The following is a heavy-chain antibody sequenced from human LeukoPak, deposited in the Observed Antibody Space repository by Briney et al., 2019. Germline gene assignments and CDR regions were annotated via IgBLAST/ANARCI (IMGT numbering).Heavy chain of an antibody. CDR1: GFTFSIYA. CDR2: ITTTTSST. D-gene: IGHD3-16*01. J-gene: IGHJ3*01. Sequence: AGSLRLSCAASGFTFSIYAMHWVRQAPRNGLEWASTITTTTSSTSYADSVNGRFTISRDNSKITLYLQMNSLRAEDTAMYYCAKDPNGEYVGAFDFWGQGTLVTVSS. CDR3: AKDPNGEYVGAFDF. V-gene: IGHV3-23*01.